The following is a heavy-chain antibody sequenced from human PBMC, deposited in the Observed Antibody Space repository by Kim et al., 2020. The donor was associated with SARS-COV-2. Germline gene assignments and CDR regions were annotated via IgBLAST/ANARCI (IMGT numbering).Heavy chain of an antibody. CDR2: INPNSGGT. Sequence: ASVKVSCKASGYTFTGYYMHWVRQAPGQGLEWMGWINPNSGGTNYAQKFQGWVTMTRDTSISTAYMELSRLRSDDTAVYYCARDEGYYYDSSGYYLGYWGQGTLVTVSS. CDR3: ARDEGYYYDSSGYYLGY. CDR1: GYTFTGYY. J-gene: IGHJ4*02. D-gene: IGHD3-22*01. V-gene: IGHV1-2*04.